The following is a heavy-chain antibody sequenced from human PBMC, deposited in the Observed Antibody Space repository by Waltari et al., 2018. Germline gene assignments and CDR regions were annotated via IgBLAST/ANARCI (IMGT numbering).Heavy chain of an antibody. CDR2: ISSNGRTI. J-gene: IGHJ5*02. D-gene: IGHD4-17*01. CDR3: ARDEGATVNTRAFDP. V-gene: IGHV3-48*03. CDR1: GFPFGSYE. Sequence: EVQLVESGGTLVQPGGSLRLSCVASGFPFGSYELNGICQAPGGGLEWLSYISSNGRTIYYADSVKGRFTISRDNAKSSLYLQMNSLRAEDTAVYYCARDEGATVNTRAFDPWGRGTLVFVSS.